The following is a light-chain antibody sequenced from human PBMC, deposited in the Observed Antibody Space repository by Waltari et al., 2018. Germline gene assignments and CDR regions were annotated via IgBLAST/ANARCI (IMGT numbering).Light chain of an antibody. J-gene: IGLJ2*01. V-gene: IGLV2-11*01. Sequence: QSALTQPRSVSGSPGQSVTISCTGTSSDVGGYNYVSWYQQLPGKAPKLIIYDINKRPSGVPERFSGSKSGNTASLTISGLQAEDEADYYCCSYAGSYTFGVFGGGTKVTVL. CDR1: SSDVGGYNY. CDR3: CSYAGSYTFGV. CDR2: DIN.